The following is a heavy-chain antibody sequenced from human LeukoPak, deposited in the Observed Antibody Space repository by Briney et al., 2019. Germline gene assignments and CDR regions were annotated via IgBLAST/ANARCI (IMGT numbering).Heavy chain of an antibody. Sequence: ASVKVSCKTSGYTFTGNYMHWVRQAPGQGLEWLGWINTKSGGTKHAREFQGRVTMTRDTFISTAYMELSRLTSDDTAVYYCARATNWTDAGIDYWGQGSLVTVSS. D-gene: IGHD1-1*01. CDR3: ARATNWTDAGIDY. J-gene: IGHJ4*02. CDR2: INTKSGGT. CDR1: GYTFTGNY. V-gene: IGHV1-2*02.